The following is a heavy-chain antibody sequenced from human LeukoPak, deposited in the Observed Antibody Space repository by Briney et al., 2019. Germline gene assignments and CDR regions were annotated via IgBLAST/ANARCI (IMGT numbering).Heavy chain of an antibody. CDR3: ARVQLGYFDY. V-gene: IGHV1-3*01. CDR1: GYTFTSYA. D-gene: IGHD3-16*01. J-gene: IGHJ4*02. CDR2: SNAGNGST. Sequence: GASVNVSCKASGYTFTSYAMHGVRQAPPQRGEWMGWSNAGNGSTKYTQKFQGRVTITRDTSASTAYVVLSSLRSEDTAVYYCARVQLGYFDYWGQGTLVTVSS.